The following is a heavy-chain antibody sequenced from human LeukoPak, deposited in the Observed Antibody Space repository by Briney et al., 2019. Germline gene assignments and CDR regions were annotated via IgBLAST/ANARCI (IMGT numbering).Heavy chain of an antibody. CDR1: GFTFSDFG. J-gene: IGHJ4*02. Sequence: GGSLRLSCSASGFTFSDFGIHWVRQAPGRGLEWVSGISNGGTNTYYTDSVKGRFTISRDNSRNTLYLQMNSLRADDTARYYCAKDFVYGSRFPRPLDYWGQGTLVTVSS. D-gene: IGHD3-3*01. CDR3: AKDFVYGSRFPRPLDY. V-gene: IGHV3-23*01. CDR2: ISNGGTNT.